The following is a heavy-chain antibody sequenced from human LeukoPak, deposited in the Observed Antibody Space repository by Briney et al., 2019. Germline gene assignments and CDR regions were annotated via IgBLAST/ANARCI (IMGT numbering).Heavy chain of an antibody. J-gene: IGHJ5*02. CDR1: GFTFSSYA. CDR3: AKASGPIAAAGALYNWFDP. CDR2: ISGSGGST. V-gene: IGHV3-23*01. D-gene: IGHD6-13*01. Sequence: GGSLRLSCAASGFTFSSYAMSWVRQAPGKGLVWVSAISGSGGSTYYADSVKGRFTISRDNSKNTLYLQMNSLRAEDTAVYYCAKASGPIAAAGALYNWFDPWGQGTLVTVSS.